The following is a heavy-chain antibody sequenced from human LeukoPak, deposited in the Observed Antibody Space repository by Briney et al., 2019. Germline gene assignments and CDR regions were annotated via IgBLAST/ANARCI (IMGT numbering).Heavy chain of an antibody. CDR2: INSDGSST. CDR3: ARGGPQNYNFWSGYSRVQTTHYGMDV. D-gene: IGHD3-3*01. J-gene: IGHJ6*02. CDR1: GFTFSSYW. V-gene: IGHV3-74*01. Sequence: QSGGSLRLSCAASGFTFSSYWMHWVRQAPGKGLVWVSRINSDGSSTSYADSVKGRFTISRDNAKNTLYLQMNSLRAEDTAVYYCARGGPQNYNFWSGYSRVQTTHYGMDVWGQGTTVTVSS.